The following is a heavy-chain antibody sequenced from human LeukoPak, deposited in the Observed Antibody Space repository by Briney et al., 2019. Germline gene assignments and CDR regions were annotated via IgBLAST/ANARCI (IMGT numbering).Heavy chain of an antibody. D-gene: IGHD4-23*01. CDR1: GASVSSDY. CDR3: AIEGYGGNSVFDY. CDR2: IYHSGSS. Sequence: SETLSLTCFVSGASVSSDYWTWIRQSPEKGLEWLGYIYHSGSSNYNPSLKSRVTMSVDTSKNQFSLKLTTVTAADTAVYFCAIEGYGGNSVFDYWGRGTLVTVSS. J-gene: IGHJ4*02. V-gene: IGHV4-59*02.